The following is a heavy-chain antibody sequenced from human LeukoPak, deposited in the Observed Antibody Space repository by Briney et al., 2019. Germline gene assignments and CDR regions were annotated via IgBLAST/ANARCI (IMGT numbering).Heavy chain of an antibody. D-gene: IGHD4-17*01. V-gene: IGHV1-8*01. J-gene: IGHJ6*02. CDR1: EYTFTSYD. CDR2: MNPNSGNT. Sequence: ASVKISCKASEYTFTSYDINWVRQATGQGLEWMGWMNPNSGNTGYAQKFQGRVTMTRNTSISTAYMELSSLRSEDTAVYYCARAVTQPPYYYYGMDVWGQGTTVTVSS. CDR3: ARAVTQPPYYYYGMDV.